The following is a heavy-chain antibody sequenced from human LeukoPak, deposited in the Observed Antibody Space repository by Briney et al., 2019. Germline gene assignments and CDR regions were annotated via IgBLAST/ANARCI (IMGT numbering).Heavy chain of an antibody. CDR2: INPNSGGT. V-gene: IGHV1-2*02. D-gene: IGHD6-6*01. J-gene: IGHJ4*02. CDR3: ARDYLSSSHDY. CDR1: GYTFTGYY. Sequence: ASVKVSCKASGYTFTGYYMHWVRQAPGQGLEWMGWINPNSGGTNYAQEFQGRVTMTRDTSISTAYMELSRLRSDDTAVYYCARDYLSSSHDYWGQGTLVTVSS.